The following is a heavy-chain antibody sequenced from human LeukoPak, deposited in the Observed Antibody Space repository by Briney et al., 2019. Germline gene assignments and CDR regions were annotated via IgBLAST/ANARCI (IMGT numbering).Heavy chain of an antibody. J-gene: IGHJ6*02. V-gene: IGHV4-30-2*01. Sequence: SQTLSLTCAVSGGSFSGGAYSWTWIRQPQGKGLEWIVYIFHGGSAYYNPSLRSRVTFSLDTSKNQFSLMLSSVTAADTAVYYCARASITDYAMDVWGQGTTVTVSS. CDR2: IFHGGSA. CDR1: GGSFSGGAYS. CDR3: ARASITDYAMDV.